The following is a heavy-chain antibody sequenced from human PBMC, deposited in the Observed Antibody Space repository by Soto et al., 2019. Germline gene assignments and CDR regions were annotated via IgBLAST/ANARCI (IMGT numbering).Heavy chain of an antibody. CDR2: IYHSGST. D-gene: IGHD6-13*01. V-gene: IGHV4-4*02. Sequence: SETLSLTCAVSGGSISSSNWWSWVRQPPGKGLEWIGEIYHSGSTNYNPSLKSRVTISVDKSKNQFSLKLSSVTAADTAVYYCARVWEGAAAGTLIDYWGQGTLVTVSS. CDR3: ARVWEGAAAGTLIDY. CDR1: GGSISSSNW. J-gene: IGHJ4*02.